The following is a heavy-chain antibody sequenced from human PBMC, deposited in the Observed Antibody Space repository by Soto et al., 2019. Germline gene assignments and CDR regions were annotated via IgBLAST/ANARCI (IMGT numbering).Heavy chain of an antibody. CDR2: IFSDNER. Sequence: SGPTLVNPTETLTLTCTVSGFSLTTGKMGVSWIRQPPGKALEWLAHIFSDNERSYSTSLQGRLTISKDTSGSQVVLSMTNVNPVDTATYYCARMKVDSYQFYYAMDVWGQGTTVTVSS. V-gene: IGHV2-26*01. CDR1: GFSLTTGKMG. J-gene: IGHJ6*02. CDR3: ARMKVDSYQFYYAMDV. D-gene: IGHD3-9*01.